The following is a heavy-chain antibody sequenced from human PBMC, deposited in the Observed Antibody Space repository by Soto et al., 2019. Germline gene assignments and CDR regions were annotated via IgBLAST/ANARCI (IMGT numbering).Heavy chain of an antibody. D-gene: IGHD5-12*01. V-gene: IGHV4-38-2*01. CDR1: GYSINSGYF. J-gene: IGHJ1*01. Sequence: SETLSLTCDVSGYSINSGYFWGWVRQPPGKGLEWIGSISYHGSTHYNPSLESRVTILRDTPKNQFSLSLSFVTAADTAVYYCARLEHSGFPESLQWGQGTLVTVSS. CDR3: ARLEHSGFPESLQ. CDR2: ISYHGST.